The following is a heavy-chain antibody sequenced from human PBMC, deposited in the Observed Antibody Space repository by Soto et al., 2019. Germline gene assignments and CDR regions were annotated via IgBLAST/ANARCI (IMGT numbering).Heavy chain of an antibody. CDR2: ISSSGITT. V-gene: IGHV3-48*03. D-gene: IGHD1-1*01. CDR3: ARYGTRAAW. Sequence: DVQLVESGGGFVQPGGSLRLSCAASGFTFRKFEMNWVRKAPGKGLEWMADISSSGITTYYADFAGGRCTISRDNAKESMYLHLNRGRVEDTAVYYCARYGTRAAWWGLGPQGTVSS. CDR1: GFTFRKFE. J-gene: IGHJ4*02.